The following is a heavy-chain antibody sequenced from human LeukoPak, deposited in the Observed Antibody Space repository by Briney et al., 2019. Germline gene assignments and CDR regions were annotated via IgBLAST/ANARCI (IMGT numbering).Heavy chain of an antibody. Sequence: ASVKVSCKVSGYTLTELSMHWVRQAPGKGLEWMGGFDPEDGETIYAQKFQGRVTMTEDTSTDTAYMELSSLRSEDTAVYYCAKFYSGRYKGGDEYWGQGTLVTVSS. CDR3: AKFYSGRYKGGDEY. J-gene: IGHJ4*02. CDR1: GYTLTELS. CDR2: FDPEDGET. D-gene: IGHD1-26*01. V-gene: IGHV1-24*01.